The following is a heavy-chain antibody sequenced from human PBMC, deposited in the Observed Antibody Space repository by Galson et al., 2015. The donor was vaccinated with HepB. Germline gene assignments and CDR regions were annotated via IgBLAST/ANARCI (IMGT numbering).Heavy chain of an antibody. CDR2: ISWNSGSI. Sequence: SLRLSCAASGFTFDDYAMHWVRQAPGKGLEWVSGISWNSGSIGYADSVRGRFTISRDNAKNSLYLQMNSLRAEDTALYYCAKDGKNRYCSSTSCYSDFDPWGQGTLVTVSS. V-gene: IGHV3-9*01. CDR3: AKDGKNRYCSSTSCYSDFDP. J-gene: IGHJ5*02. D-gene: IGHD2-2*01. CDR1: GFTFDDYA.